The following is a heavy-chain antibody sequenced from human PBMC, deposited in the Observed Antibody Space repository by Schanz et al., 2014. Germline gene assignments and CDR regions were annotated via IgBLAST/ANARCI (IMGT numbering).Heavy chain of an antibody. Sequence: VQLVESGGGLVQPGGSLRLSCAASGFTFSSYAMSWVRQAPGKGLEWVAVIFYDGSNKYYADSVKGRFTISRDNAKNSLYLQMNSLTADDTAVYYCARDKGGYYPFDYWGRGTLVTVSS. CDR3: ARDKGGYYPFDY. J-gene: IGHJ4*02. CDR1: GFTFSSYA. D-gene: IGHD3-3*01. V-gene: IGHV3-33*08. CDR2: IFYDGSNK.